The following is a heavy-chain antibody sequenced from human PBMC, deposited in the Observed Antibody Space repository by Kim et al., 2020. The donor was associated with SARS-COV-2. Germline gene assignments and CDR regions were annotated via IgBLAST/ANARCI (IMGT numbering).Heavy chain of an antibody. CDR2: IIPILGIA. D-gene: IGHD1-26*01. J-gene: IGHJ4*02. CDR3: ARDLRRYSGSSYYFDY. Sequence: SVKVSCKASGGTFSSYTISWVRQAPGQGLEWMGRIIPILGIANYAQKFQGRVTITADKSTSTAYMELSSLRSEDTAVYYCARDLRRYSGSSYYFDYWGQGTLVTVSS. V-gene: IGHV1-69*04. CDR1: GGTFSSYT.